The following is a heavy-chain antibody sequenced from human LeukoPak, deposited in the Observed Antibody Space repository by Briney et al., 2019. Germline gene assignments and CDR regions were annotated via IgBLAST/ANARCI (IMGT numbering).Heavy chain of an antibody. CDR3: ARDFLNRMNPNFDY. J-gene: IGHJ4*02. CDR1: GFTFSSYE. V-gene: IGHV3-48*03. CDR2: ISSSGSTI. Sequence: GGSLRLSCAASGFTFSSYEMNWVRQAPGKGLEWVSYISSSGSTIYYADSVKGRFTISRDNAKNSLYLQMNSLRAEDTAVYYCARDFLNRMNPNFDYWGQGTLVTVSS. D-gene: IGHD1-14*01.